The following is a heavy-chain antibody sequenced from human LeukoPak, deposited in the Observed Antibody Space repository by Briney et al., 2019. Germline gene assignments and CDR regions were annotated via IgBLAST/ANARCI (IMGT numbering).Heavy chain of an antibody. CDR2: ISSSSSYI. Sequence: GGSLRLSCAASGFTFSSYSMNWVRQAPGKGLEWVSSISSSSSYIYYADSVKGRFTISRDNAKNSLYLQMNSLRAEDTAVYYCAKDTTYYYDSSGYHYFDYWGQGTLVTVSS. D-gene: IGHD3-22*01. CDR1: GFTFSSYS. J-gene: IGHJ4*02. V-gene: IGHV3-21*01. CDR3: AKDTTYYYDSSGYHYFDY.